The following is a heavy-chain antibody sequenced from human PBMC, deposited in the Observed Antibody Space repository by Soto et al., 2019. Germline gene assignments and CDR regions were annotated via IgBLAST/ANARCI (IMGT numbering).Heavy chain of an antibody. CDR2: FDPEDGET. CDR3: ARVGYYYDSSGYGQIYYYYYGMDV. CDR1: GYTLTELS. J-gene: IGHJ6*02. V-gene: IGHV1-24*01. Sequence: ASVKVSCKVSGYTLTELSMHWVRQAPGKGLEWMGGFDPEDGETIYAQKFQGRVTMTTDTSTDAAYMELSSLRSDDTAVYYCARVGYYYDSSGYGQIYYYYYGMDVWGQGTTVTVSS. D-gene: IGHD3-22*01.